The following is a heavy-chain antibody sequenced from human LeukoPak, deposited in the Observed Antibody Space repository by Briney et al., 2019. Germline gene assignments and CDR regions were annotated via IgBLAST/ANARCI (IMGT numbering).Heavy chain of an antibody. J-gene: IGHJ3*02. CDR2: INHSGST. Sequence: SETLSLTCTVSGGSISSSSYYWSWIRQPPGKGLEWIGEINHSGSTKYNPSLKSRVTISVDTSKNQFSLKLSSVTAADTAVYYCARGEVVVDTDAFDIWGQGTMVTVSS. V-gene: IGHV4-39*07. CDR3: ARGEVVVDTDAFDI. CDR1: GGSISSSSYY. D-gene: IGHD2-15*01.